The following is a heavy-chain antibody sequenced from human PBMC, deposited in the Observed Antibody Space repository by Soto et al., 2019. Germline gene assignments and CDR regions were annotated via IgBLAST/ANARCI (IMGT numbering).Heavy chain of an antibody. Sequence: GESLKISCKGSGYSFTSYWISWVRQMPGKGLEWMGRIDPSDSYTNYSPSFQGHVTISADKSISTAYLQWSSLKASDTAMYYCARRNPISLIDFDYWGQGTLVTVSS. CDR3: ARRNPISLIDFDY. CDR1: GYSFTSYW. D-gene: IGHD3-16*02. CDR2: IDPSDSYT. V-gene: IGHV5-10-1*01. J-gene: IGHJ4*02.